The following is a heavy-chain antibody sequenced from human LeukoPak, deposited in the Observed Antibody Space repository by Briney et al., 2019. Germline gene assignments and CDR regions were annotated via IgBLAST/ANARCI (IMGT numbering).Heavy chain of an antibody. CDR1: GYSFSNSW. CDR3: ARLAAITSWFDP. CDR2: IYPGDSDT. D-gene: IGHD5-12*01. V-gene: IGHV5-51*01. Sequence: GESLKISCKGSGYSFSNSWIGWVRQLPGKGLEWMGIIYPGDSDTRYSPSFQGQVTISADKSISTAYLQWGSLKASDTAMCYCARLAAITSWFDPWGQGTLVTVSS. J-gene: IGHJ5*02.